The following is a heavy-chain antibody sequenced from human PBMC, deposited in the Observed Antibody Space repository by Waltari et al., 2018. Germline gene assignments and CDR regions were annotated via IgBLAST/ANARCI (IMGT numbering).Heavy chain of an antibody. J-gene: IGHJ4*02. CDR2: VHQRGRS. D-gene: IGHD2-15*01. V-gene: IGHV4-4*02. Sequence: WSWVRQSPGKGLEWIGQVHQRGRSNYNPSLESRVTVSMDTSKNQFSLKMTSVTAADTAIYYCASDRGRGLYLDSWGQGTLVTVSP. CDR3: ASDRGRGLYLDS.